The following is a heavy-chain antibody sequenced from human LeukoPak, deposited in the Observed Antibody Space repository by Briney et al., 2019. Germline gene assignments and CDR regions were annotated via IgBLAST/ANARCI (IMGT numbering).Heavy chain of an antibody. V-gene: IGHV4-59*01. CDR1: GGSISSYY. D-gene: IGHD5-18*01. Sequence: ASETLSLTCTVSGGSISSYYWSWIRQPPGKGLEWIGYIYYSGSTNYNPSLKSRVTISVDTSKNQFSLKLSSVTAADTAVYYCARTTEGGYTYDYFYYYMDVWGKGTTVTISS. CDR3: ARTTEGGYTYDYFYYYMDV. J-gene: IGHJ6*03. CDR2: IYYSGST.